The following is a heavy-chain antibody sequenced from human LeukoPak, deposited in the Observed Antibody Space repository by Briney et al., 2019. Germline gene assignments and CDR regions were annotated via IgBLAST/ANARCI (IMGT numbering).Heavy chain of an antibody. V-gene: IGHV3-48*01. Sequence: PGGSLSLSWAPSGFTFSTYSMAWVRQAPGKGLEWVSYISRGSSAIYYADSVKGRFTISRDNARNSLSLQMNNLRAEDTAVYYCARDAAWPPQDFDYWGQGTLVTVSS. CDR2: ISRGSSAI. CDR1: GFTFSTYS. J-gene: IGHJ4*02. D-gene: IGHD2-15*01. CDR3: ARDAAWPPQDFDY.